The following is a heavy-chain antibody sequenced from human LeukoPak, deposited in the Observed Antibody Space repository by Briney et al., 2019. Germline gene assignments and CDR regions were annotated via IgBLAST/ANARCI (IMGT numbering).Heavy chain of an antibody. V-gene: IGHV4-30-4*07. CDR3: ASSDYGDYDDAFDI. CDR1: GGSISSGGYS. J-gene: IGHJ3*02. D-gene: IGHD4-17*01. CDR2: IYYSGGT. Sequence: SETLSLTCAVSGGSISSGGYSWSWIRQPPGKGLEWIGYIYYSGGTYYNPSLKSRVTISVDTSKNQFSLKLSSVTAADTAVYYCASSDYGDYDDAFDIWGQGTMVTVSS.